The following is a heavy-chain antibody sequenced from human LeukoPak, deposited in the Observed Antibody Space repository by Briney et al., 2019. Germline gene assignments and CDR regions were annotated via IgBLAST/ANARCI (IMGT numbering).Heavy chain of an antibody. J-gene: IGHJ6*03. V-gene: IGHV1-46*01. D-gene: IGHD5-24*01. CDR3: ARAMAAGPNYCYYYMDV. CDR2: INPSGGST. Sequence: ASVKVSCKASGYTFTSYYMHWVRQAPGQGLEWMGIINPSGGSTSYAQKFQGRVTMTRDMSTSTVYMELSSLRSEDTAVYYCARAMAAGPNYCYYYMDVWGKGTTVTVSS. CDR1: GYTFTSYY.